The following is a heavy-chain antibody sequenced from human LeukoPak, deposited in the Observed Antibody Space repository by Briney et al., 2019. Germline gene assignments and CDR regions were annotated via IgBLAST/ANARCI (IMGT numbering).Heavy chain of an antibody. CDR2: IYHSGST. CDR3: ARGISPFDP. V-gene: IGHV4-38-2*02. J-gene: IGHJ5*02. Sequence: PSETLSLTCTVSGYSISSGYYWGWIRQPPGKGLEWIGSIYHSGSTYYNPSLKSRVTISVDTSKNQFSLKLSSVTAADTAVYYCARGISPFDPWGQGTLVTVSS. CDR1: GYSISSGYY.